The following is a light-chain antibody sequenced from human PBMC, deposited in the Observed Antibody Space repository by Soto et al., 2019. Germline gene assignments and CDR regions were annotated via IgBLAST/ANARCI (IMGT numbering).Light chain of an antibody. V-gene: IGKV3-15*01. CDR2: GAS. J-gene: IGKJ4*01. CDR1: QSVSSN. CDR3: QQYNNWTPPLT. Sequence: EIVMTQSPATLSVSPGERATLSCRASQSVSSNLAWYQQKPGQAPRLLLYGASTRTTGIPARFSGSGSGTEIPLTLTILQLQDFAVYYCQQYNNWTPPLTFGGGTKVEIK.